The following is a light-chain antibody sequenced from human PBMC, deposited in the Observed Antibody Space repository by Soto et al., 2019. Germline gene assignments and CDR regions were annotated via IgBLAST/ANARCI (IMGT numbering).Light chain of an antibody. V-gene: IGLV4-69*01. CDR2: LNSDGSH. CDR3: QTWGTGIHYV. CDR1: SGHSSYA. J-gene: IGLJ1*01. Sequence: QPVLTQSPSASASLGASVKLTCTLSSGHSSYAIAWHQQQPEKGPRYLMKLNSDGSHSKGDRIPDRFSGSSSGAERYLTISSLQSEDEAASYCQTWGTGIHYVFGTGTKLTFL.